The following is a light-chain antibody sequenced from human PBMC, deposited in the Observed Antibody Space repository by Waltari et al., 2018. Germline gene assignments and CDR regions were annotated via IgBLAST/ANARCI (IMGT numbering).Light chain of an antibody. CDR1: QSISSY. CDR3: QQSYSTPT. J-gene: IGKJ4*01. CDR2: AAS. Sequence: DIQMTQSTSSLSAAVGDRVTITCRASQSISSYLNWYQQKPGKAPKFLIYAASSLQSGVPSRFSVSGSGTDCTLTISSLQPEDFATYYCQQSYSTPTCGGGTKVEIK. V-gene: IGKV1-39*01.